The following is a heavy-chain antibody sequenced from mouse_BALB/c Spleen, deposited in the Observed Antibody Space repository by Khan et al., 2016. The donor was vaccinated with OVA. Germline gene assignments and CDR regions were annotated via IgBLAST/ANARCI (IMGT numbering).Heavy chain of an antibody. J-gene: IGHJ3*01. CDR3: AKGRTY. Sequence: EVQLQESGPGLVKPSQSLSLTCTVTGYSITSDYAWNWIRQFPGNKLEWMGYITYSGSTNYRPSLKSRISITRDTSKNQFFLQLNSVTTEDTATYYCAKGRTYWGQGTLVTVSA. CDR1: GYSITSDYA. V-gene: IGHV3-2*02. D-gene: IGHD3-3*01. CDR2: ITYSGST.